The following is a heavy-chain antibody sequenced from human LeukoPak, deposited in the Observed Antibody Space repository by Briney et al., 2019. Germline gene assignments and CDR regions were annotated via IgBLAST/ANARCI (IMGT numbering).Heavy chain of an antibody. J-gene: IGHJ4*02. Sequence: PPETLSLTCAVYGGSFSGYYWSWIRQPPGKGLEWIGEINHSGSTNYNPSLKSRVTISVDTSKNQFSLKLSSVTAADTAVYYCARVMRASWGYYYDSSGYYRNWGQGTLVTVSS. CDR3: ARVMRASWGYYYDSSGYYRN. D-gene: IGHD3-22*01. V-gene: IGHV4-34*01. CDR1: GGSFSGYY. CDR2: INHSGST.